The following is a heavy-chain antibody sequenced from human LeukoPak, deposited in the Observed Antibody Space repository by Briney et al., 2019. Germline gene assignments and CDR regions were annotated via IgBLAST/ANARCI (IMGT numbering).Heavy chain of an antibody. CDR1: GLTVSSSY. Sequence: GGSLRLSCAASGLTVSSSYMSWVRQAPGKGLEWVSVIYSGNKTYYADSVKGRFIISRDNSKNTVYLQMNSLRAEDTAVYYCARAPLTTVTTSDYWGQGTLVTVSA. CDR3: ARAPLTTVTTSDY. J-gene: IGHJ4*02. CDR2: IYSGNKT. V-gene: IGHV3-66*01. D-gene: IGHD4-17*01.